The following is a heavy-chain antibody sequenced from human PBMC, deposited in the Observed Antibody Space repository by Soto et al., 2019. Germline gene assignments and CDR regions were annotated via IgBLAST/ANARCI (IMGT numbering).Heavy chain of an antibody. CDR1: GYTFTNYG. Sequence: ASVKVSCKASGYTFTNYGITWVRQARGQRFEWIGWIVVGSGNTNYAQKFQERVTITRDMSTSTAYMELSSLRSEDTAVYYCAADLARIIMVRGVMPSYYYYGMDVWGQGTTVTVSS. J-gene: IGHJ6*02. CDR3: AADLARIIMVRGVMPSYYYYGMDV. CDR2: IVVGSGNT. V-gene: IGHV1-58*02. D-gene: IGHD3-10*01.